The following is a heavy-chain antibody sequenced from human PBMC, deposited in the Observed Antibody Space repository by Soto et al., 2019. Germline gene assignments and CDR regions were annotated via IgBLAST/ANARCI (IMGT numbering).Heavy chain of an antibody. D-gene: IGHD3-16*01. J-gene: IGHJ4*02. CDR2: INVGNDNT. CDR3: ATPQDYDYCVDS. Sequence: APVKGCCESRGHTVPGGGQDAKRHAPGQRVEWKAWINVGNDNTSHTEKFQGRLTLTGDTPGNTAYLELNILISEDSAVYYCATPQDYDYCVDSWGQGTLVTVP. V-gene: IGHV1-3*01. CDR1: GHTVPGGG.